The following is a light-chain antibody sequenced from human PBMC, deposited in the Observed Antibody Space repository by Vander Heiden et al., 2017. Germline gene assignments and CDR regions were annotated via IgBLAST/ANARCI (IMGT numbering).Light chain of an antibody. V-gene: IGKV3-11*01. J-gene: IGKJ4*01. CDR3: QQRSNWPPA. Sequence: IVLPQSPATLSLSPGERATLSCRASQSVRSYLAWYQQKPGQAPRLLIYDASNRATGIPARFSGSGSGTDFTLTISSLEPEDFAVYYCQQRSNWPPAFGGGTKVEIK. CDR2: DAS. CDR1: QSVRSY.